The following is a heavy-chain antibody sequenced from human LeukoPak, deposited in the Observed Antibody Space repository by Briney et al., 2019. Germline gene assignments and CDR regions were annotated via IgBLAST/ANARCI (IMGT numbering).Heavy chain of an antibody. D-gene: IGHD3-9*01. J-gene: IGHJ4*02. V-gene: IGHV4-59*01. CDR3: ARESPYYDILTGYSLNFFDY. Sequence: PSETLSLTCTVSGGSISSYYWSWVRQPPGKGLEWVGYIYYSGSTNYNPSLKSRVTISVDTSKNQFSLKLSSVTAADTAVYYCARESPYYDILTGYSLNFFDYWGQGTLVTVSS. CDR1: GGSISSYY. CDR2: IYYSGST.